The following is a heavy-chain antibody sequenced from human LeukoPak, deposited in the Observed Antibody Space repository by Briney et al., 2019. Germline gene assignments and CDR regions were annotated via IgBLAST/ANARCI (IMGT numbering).Heavy chain of an antibody. Sequence: SETLSLTCTVSGGSISSYYWSWIRQPAGKGLEWIGRIYTSGSTTYNPSLKSRVTMSVDTSKNQFSLKLSSVTAADTAVYYRATRIAVAGTVGEYFQHWGQGTLVTVSS. J-gene: IGHJ1*01. CDR2: IYTSGST. D-gene: IGHD6-19*01. CDR1: GGSISSYY. CDR3: ATRIAVAGTVGEYFQH. V-gene: IGHV4-4*07.